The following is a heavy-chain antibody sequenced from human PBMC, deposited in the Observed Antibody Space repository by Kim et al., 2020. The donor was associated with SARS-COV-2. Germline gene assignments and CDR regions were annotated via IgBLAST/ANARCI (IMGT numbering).Heavy chain of an antibody. V-gene: IGHV3-21*04. CDR2: ISSSSSYI. Sequence: GGSLRLSCAASGFTFSSYSMNWVRQAPGKGLEWVSSISSSSSYIYYADSVKGRFTISRDNAKNSLYLQMNSLRAEDTAVYYCARKFRATWLSSASYCMDVWGQGTTVTVSS. CDR3: ARKFRATWLSSASYCMDV. CDR1: GFTFSSYS. J-gene: IGHJ6*02. D-gene: IGHD3-10*01.